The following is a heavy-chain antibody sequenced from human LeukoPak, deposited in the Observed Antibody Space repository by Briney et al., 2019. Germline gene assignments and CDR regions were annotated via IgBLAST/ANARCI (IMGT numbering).Heavy chain of an antibody. V-gene: IGHV4-34*01. J-gene: IGHJ4*02. CDR3: AREACSGNDCTVFDF. Sequence: SETLSLTCAVYGETFSGFYWSWIRQPPGKGPEWIGEINYSGSTNYNPSLKSRVTISVDTSKNQFSLKLSSVTAADTAVYYCAREACSGNDCTVFDFWGRGTLVTVSS. CDR1: GETFSGFY. D-gene: IGHD2-15*01. CDR2: INYSGST.